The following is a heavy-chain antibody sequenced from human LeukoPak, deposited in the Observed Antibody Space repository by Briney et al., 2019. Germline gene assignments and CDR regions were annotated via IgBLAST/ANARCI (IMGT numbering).Heavy chain of an antibody. J-gene: IGHJ4*02. CDR1: GFTFNSYA. D-gene: IGHD6-13*01. CDR2: ISGSGGNT. V-gene: IGHV3-23*01. Sequence: GGSLRLSCAASGFTFNSYAMSWVRQAPGKGLEWVSGISGSGGNTYYADSVKGRFTISRDNSRNTLYLQMNSLTAEETAVYYCAKSRGYSNTSPFDYWGQGTLVAVSP. CDR3: AKSRGYSNTSPFDY.